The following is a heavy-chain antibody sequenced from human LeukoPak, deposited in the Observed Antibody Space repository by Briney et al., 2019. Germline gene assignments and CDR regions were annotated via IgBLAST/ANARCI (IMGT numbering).Heavy chain of an antibody. V-gene: IGHV4-39*01. D-gene: IGHD2-2*01. CDR1: GGSINSSSYY. Sequence: SETLSLTCTVSGGSINSSSYYWGWIRQPPGQGLEWIGSIYYSGSTYYNPSLKSRVTMSVDTSKNQFSLKLSSVTAADTAVYYCARYSDAQSLDYWGQGTLVTVSS. J-gene: IGHJ4*02. CDR2: IYYSGST. CDR3: ARYSDAQSLDY.